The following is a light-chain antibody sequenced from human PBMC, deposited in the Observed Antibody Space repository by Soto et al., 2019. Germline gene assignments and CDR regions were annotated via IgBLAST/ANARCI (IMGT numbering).Light chain of an antibody. J-gene: IGKJ2*01. CDR3: QQYISYSYT. V-gene: IGKV1-5*01. CDR1: QSISSW. CDR2: DAS. Sequence: DIQMTQSPSTLSASVGDRVTITCRASQSISSWLAWYQQKPGKAPKLLIYDASSLESGVPSRFSRSGSGTEFTLTISSLQPDDFATYYCQQYISYSYTFGQGTKLEIK.